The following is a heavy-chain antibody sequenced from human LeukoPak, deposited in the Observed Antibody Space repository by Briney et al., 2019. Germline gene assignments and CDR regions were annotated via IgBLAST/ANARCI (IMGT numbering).Heavy chain of an antibody. J-gene: IGHJ3*02. D-gene: IGHD3-22*01. Sequence: GGSLRLSCAASGFTFSRYSMNWVRQAPGKGLEWVSSISISSNYIYYTDSVKGRCTISRDNGKNSLYLQMNSLRAEDTAVYYCARDRWYYYDSSDYYHDAFDIWGQGTMVTVSS. CDR3: ARDRWYYYDSSDYYHDAFDI. CDR1: GFTFSRYS. CDR2: ISISSNYI. V-gene: IGHV3-21*01.